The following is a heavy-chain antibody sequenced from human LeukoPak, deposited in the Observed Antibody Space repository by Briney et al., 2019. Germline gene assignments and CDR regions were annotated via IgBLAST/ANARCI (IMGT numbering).Heavy chain of an antibody. Sequence: PGGSLRLSCAASGFIFSSYGMHWVRQAPGKGLEWVAFIRYDGSNKYYADSVKGRFTLSRDNSRNTLYLQMNSLRAEDTAVYYCARLRGSYMDSWGQGTLVTVSS. CDR1: GFIFSSYG. V-gene: IGHV3-30*02. D-gene: IGHD1-26*01. CDR3: ARLRGSYMDS. CDR2: IRYDGSNK. J-gene: IGHJ4*02.